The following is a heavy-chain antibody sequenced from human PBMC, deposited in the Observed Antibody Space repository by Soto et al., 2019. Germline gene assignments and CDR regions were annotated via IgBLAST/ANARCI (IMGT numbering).Heavy chain of an antibody. CDR3: ARVGKGWFDP. CDR2: IKQDGSEK. CDR1: GFTLSSYW. V-gene: IGHV3-7*01. Sequence: EVQLVESGGGLVQPGGSLRLSCAASGFTLSSYWMSWVRQAPGKGLEWVANIKQDGSEKYYVDSVKGRFTISRDNAKNSLYLQMNSLRAEDTAVYYCARVGKGWFDPWGQGTLVTVSS. J-gene: IGHJ5*02.